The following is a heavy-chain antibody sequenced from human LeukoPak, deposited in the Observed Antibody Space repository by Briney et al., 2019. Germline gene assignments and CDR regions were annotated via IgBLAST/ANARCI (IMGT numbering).Heavy chain of an antibody. CDR3: AHTPWSPPRYVCSGQIYGNWFDP. Sequence: SGHTLVKPTQTLTLTCTISGFSRSSSGVGVGWIRQRPGKALEWLTLIYWAADKRYSPSPKSRLNITKDTSTNQVILPMTTTDPVDTATYYWAHTPWSPPRYVCSGQIYGNWFDPWGQGTLVTVSS. D-gene: IGHD2-15*01. J-gene: IGHJ5*02. V-gene: IGHV2-5*02. CDR2: IYWAADK. CDR1: GFSRSSSGVG.